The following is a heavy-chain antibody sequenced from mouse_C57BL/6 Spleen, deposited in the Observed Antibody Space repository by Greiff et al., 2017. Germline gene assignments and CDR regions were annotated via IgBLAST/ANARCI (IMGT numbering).Heavy chain of an antibody. CDR1: GYSFTGYY. J-gene: IGHJ4*01. D-gene: IGHD1-2*01. CDR2: INPSTGGT. Sequence: EVKLMESGPELVKPGASVKISCKASGYSFTGYYMNWVKQSPEKSLEWIGEINPSTGGTTYNQKFKAKATLTVDKSSSTAYMQLKSLTSEDSAVYYCARSLSLLPYAMDYWGQGTSVSVSS. V-gene: IGHV1-42*01. CDR3: ARSLSLLPYAMDY.